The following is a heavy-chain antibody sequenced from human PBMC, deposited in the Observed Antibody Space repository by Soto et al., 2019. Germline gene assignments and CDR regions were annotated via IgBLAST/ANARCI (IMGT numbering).Heavy chain of an antibody. J-gene: IGHJ6*02. Sequence: QVQLQESGPGLVRPSQSLSLTCTVSGGSISSGDYYWSWIRQPPGKGLEWIGYIYYSGSTYYNPSLQSRVTISVDTSTNQFSLKLSSVTAADTAVYYCARGGSGSSHYYYGMDVWGQGTTVTVSS. CDR1: GGSISSGDYY. CDR3: ARGGSGSSHYYYGMDV. D-gene: IGHD3-10*01. V-gene: IGHV4-30-4*01. CDR2: IYYSGST.